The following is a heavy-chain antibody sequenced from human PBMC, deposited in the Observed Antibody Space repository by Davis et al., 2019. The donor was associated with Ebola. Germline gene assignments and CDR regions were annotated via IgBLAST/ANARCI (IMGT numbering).Heavy chain of an antibody. CDR3: TRDWNYYDFDY. V-gene: IGHV3-15*01. CDR2: IKSKTDGGTT. CDR1: GFTFSNAW. D-gene: IGHD1-7*01. Sequence: PGGSLRLSCAASGFTFSNAWMSWVRQAPGKGLEWVGRIKSKTDGGTTDYAAPVKGRFTISRDDSKNTLYLQMNSLKTEDTAVYYCTRDWNYYDFDYWGQGTLVTVSS. J-gene: IGHJ4*02.